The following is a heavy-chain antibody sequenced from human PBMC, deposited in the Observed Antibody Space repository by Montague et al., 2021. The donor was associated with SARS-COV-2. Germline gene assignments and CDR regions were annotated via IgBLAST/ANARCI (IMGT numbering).Heavy chain of an antibody. Sequence: SLRLSCAATGFTFSSYEMNWVRHAPGKGLEWVSYISGRGSTIYYADSVKGRFTISRDNVKNPLYLQMNSLRVEDTAVYYCAREYSSSSGIPYYFDYWGQGTLVTVSS. D-gene: IGHD6-13*01. CDR2: ISGRGSTI. J-gene: IGHJ4*02. V-gene: IGHV3-48*03. CDR1: GFTFSSYE. CDR3: AREYSSSSGIPYYFDY.